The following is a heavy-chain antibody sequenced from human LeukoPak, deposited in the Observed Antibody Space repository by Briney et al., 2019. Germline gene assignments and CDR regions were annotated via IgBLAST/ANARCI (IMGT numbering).Heavy chain of an antibody. J-gene: IGHJ4*02. Sequence: ASVKVSCKASGYTFTSYDINWVRQATGQGLEWMGWMNPNSGNTGYAQKFQGRVTMTRNTSISTAYMELSSLRSEDTAVYYCAGGGEGLYYLDYWGQGTLVTVSS. CDR1: GYTFTSYD. V-gene: IGHV1-8*01. CDR3: AGGGEGLYYLDY. D-gene: IGHD3-16*01. CDR2: MNPNSGNT.